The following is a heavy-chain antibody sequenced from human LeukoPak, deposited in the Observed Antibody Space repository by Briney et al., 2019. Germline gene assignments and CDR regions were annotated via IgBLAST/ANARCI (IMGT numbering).Heavy chain of an antibody. D-gene: IGHD6-6*01. V-gene: IGHV3-74*01. CDR2: INSDGSST. J-gene: IGHJ4*02. CDR3: ARGPNSNWSGLDF. CDR1: GFTFSSYW. Sequence: GGSLRLSCAASGFTFSSYWMHWVRQAPGKGLVWVSRINSDGSSTSYADSVKGRFTISRDNAKNTLYLQVNNLRAEDTAVYYCARGPNSNWSGLDFWGQGTLPPVPP.